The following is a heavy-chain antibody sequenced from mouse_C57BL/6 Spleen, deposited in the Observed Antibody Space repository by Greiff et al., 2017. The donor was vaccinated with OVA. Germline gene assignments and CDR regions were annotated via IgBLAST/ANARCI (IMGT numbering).Heavy chain of an antibody. CDR1: GFTFSDYG. J-gene: IGHJ4*01. CDR2: ISSGSSTI. Sequence: EVKLVESGGGLVKPGGSLKLSCAASGFTFSDYGMHWVRQAPEKGLEWVAYISSGSSTIYYADTVKGRFTISRDNAKNTLFLQMTSLRSEDTAMYYWATQATPHYYAMDYWGQGTSVTVSS. D-gene: IGHD3-2*02. CDR3: ATQATPHYYAMDY. V-gene: IGHV5-17*01.